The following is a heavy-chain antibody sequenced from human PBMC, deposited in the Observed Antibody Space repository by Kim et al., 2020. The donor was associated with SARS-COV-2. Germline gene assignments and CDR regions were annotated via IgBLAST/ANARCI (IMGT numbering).Heavy chain of an antibody. Sequence: ASVKVSCKASGYTFTSYDINWVRQATGQGLEWMGWMNPNSGNTGYAQNFQGRATMTRNTSISTAYMELSSLRSEDTAVYYCAVWLETNYYYYGMDVWGQGTTVTVSS. CDR3: AVWLETNYYYYGMDV. V-gene: IGHV1-8*01. J-gene: IGHJ6*02. D-gene: IGHD6-19*01. CDR1: GYTFTSYD. CDR2: MNPNSGNT.